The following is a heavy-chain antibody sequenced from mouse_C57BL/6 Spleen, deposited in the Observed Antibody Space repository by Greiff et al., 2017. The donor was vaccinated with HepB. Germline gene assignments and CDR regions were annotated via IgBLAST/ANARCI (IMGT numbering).Heavy chain of an antibody. CDR1: GFTFTDYY. D-gene: IGHD1-2*01. CDR2: IRNKANGYTT. J-gene: IGHJ2*01. V-gene: IGHV7-3*01. Sequence: EVQLVESGGGLVQPGGSLSLSCAASGFTFTDYYMSWVRQPPGKALEWLGFIRNKANGYTTEYSASVKGRFTISSDNSQSILYLQMNALRAEDSATYYCARHSLLRYFDYWGQGTTLTVSS. CDR3: ARHSLLRYFDY.